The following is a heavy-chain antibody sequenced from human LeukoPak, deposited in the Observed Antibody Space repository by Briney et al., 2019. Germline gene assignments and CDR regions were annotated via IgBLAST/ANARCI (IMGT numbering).Heavy chain of an antibody. V-gene: IGHV4-59*12. Sequence: PSETLSLTCTVSGGSISSYFWSWIRQPPGKGLEWIGHIHYSGRSNYDPSLQSRVSISVDTSKNHFSLKLSSVTAADTAVYFCARNGGHNQEHWGQGTLVTVSS. CDR1: GGSISSYF. J-gene: IGHJ4*02. CDR3: ARNGGHNQEH. D-gene: IGHD1-1*01. CDR2: IHYSGRS.